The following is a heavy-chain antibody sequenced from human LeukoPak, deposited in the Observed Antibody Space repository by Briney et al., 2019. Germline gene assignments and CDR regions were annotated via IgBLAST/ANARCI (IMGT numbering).Heavy chain of an antibody. D-gene: IGHD5-18*01. CDR1: GFTFSSYA. Sequence: GGSLRLSCAASGFTFSSYAMSWVRQAPGKGLEWVSAISGSGGSTYYADSVKGRFTISRDNSKNTLYLQMNSLRAEDTAVYYCAREVGGYSYGYEYYFDYWGQGTLVTVSS. V-gene: IGHV3-23*01. CDR3: AREVGGYSYGYEYYFDY. J-gene: IGHJ4*02. CDR2: ISGSGGST.